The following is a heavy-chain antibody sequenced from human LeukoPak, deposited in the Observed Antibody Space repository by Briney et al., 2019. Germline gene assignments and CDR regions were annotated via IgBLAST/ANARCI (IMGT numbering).Heavy chain of an antibody. Sequence: ASVKVSCKASGYTFNSYGISWARQAPGQGLEWMGWISANSGNTNYAEKLQDRVTMTTDTSTTTAYMELTNLRSDDTAVYYCARQDFWSGSDRRVDYWGQGTLVTVSS. CDR2: ISANSGNT. D-gene: IGHD3-3*01. J-gene: IGHJ4*02. CDR3: ARQDFWSGSDRRVDY. V-gene: IGHV1-18*01. CDR1: GYTFNSYG.